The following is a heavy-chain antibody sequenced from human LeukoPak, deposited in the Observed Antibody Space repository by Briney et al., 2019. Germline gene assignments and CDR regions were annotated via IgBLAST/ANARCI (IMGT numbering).Heavy chain of an antibody. CDR3: AREIGGSGTFYFDF. CDR2: IHHSGSS. V-gene: IGHV4-30-2*01. CDR1: GGSISGDYS. Sequence: PSETLSLTCTVSGGSISGDYSWSWIRQPPGKGLEWIGYIHHSGSSYYNPSLKSRVTISIDTSKSQFSLKLSSVTAADAAVYFCAREIGGSGTFYFDFWGHGTLVTVSS. J-gene: IGHJ4*01. D-gene: IGHD3-10*01.